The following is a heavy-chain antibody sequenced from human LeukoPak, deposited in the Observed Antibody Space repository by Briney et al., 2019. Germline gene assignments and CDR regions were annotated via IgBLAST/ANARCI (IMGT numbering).Heavy chain of an antibody. CDR1: GYTFTSYD. J-gene: IGHJ4*02. D-gene: IGHD6-19*01. Sequence: ASVKVSCKASGYTFTSYDINWVRQATGQGLEWMGWISPYNGNTKYAQKVQGRVTLTTDTSTSTAYMELRSLRSDDTAVYYCAREVSQQWLPNYYFDYWGQGTLVTVSS. V-gene: IGHV1-18*01. CDR3: AREVSQQWLPNYYFDY. CDR2: ISPYNGNT.